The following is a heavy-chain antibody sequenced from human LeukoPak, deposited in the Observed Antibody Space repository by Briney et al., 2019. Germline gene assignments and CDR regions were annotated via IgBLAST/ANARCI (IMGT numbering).Heavy chain of an antibody. D-gene: IGHD3-3*01. J-gene: IGHJ4*02. CDR1: GFTFSSYA. V-gene: IGHV3-23*01. CDR3: AKAPIGYTIFGVRDSYFDY. Sequence: PGGSLRLSCAASGFTFSSYAMSWVRQAPGKGLEWVSAISGSGGSTYYADSVKGRFTISRDNSTNTLYLQMNSLRAEDTAVYYCAKAPIGYTIFGVRDSYFDYWGQGTLVTVSS. CDR2: ISGSGGST.